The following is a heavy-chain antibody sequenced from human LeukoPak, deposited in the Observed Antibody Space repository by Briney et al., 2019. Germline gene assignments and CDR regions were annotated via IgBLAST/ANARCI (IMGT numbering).Heavy chain of an antibody. CDR2: INSDGSST. CDR3: AKDILRWSFDY. J-gene: IGHJ4*02. Sequence: PGGSLRLSCAASGFTFSSYWMHWVRQAPGKGLVWVSRINSDGSSTSYADSVKGRFTISRDTSKNMLYLQMNNLRAEDTAVYYCAKDILRWSFDYWGQGTLVTVSS. D-gene: IGHD4-23*01. V-gene: IGHV3-74*01. CDR1: GFTFSSYW.